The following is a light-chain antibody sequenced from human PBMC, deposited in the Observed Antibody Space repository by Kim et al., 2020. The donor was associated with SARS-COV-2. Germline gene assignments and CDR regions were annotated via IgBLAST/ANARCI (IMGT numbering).Light chain of an antibody. V-gene: IGLV2-23*02. Sequence: GHSFPISNPGTSSDVGSYDVVYWYQQHPGKAPKVMIYAVNMRPSGVSNRFSGSKSGNTASLTISGLQAEDEADYYCCSYAGSSTWVLGGGTQLTVL. CDR3: CSYAGSSTWV. J-gene: IGLJ3*02. CDR2: AVN. CDR1: SSDVGSYDV.